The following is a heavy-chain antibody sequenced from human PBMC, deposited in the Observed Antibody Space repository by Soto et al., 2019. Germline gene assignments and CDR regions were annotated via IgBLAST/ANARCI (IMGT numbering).Heavy chain of an antibody. Sequence: SETLSLTCTVSGGSISSGGYYWSWIRQHPGKGLEWIGYIYYSGSTYYNPSLKSRVTISVDTSKNQFSLKLSSVTAADTAVYYCARDKWLRFRGIYYGMDVWGQGTTVTVS. J-gene: IGHJ6*02. CDR2: IYYSGST. CDR1: GGSISSGGYY. CDR3: ARDKWLRFRGIYYGMDV. V-gene: IGHV4-31*03. D-gene: IGHD5-12*01.